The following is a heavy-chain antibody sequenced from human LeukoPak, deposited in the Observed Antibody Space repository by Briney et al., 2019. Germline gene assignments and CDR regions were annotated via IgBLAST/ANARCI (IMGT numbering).Heavy chain of an antibody. J-gene: IGHJ5*02. CDR3: ARHPSGRMWLQQGGWFDP. CDR1: GYTFTGYY. Sequence: ASVKVSCKASGYTFTGYYMHWVRQAPGQGLEWMGWINPNSGGTKYTQKFQGRVTMTWDTSISTGYMELSRLRSDDTAVYYCARHPSGRMWLQQGGWFDPWGQGTLVTVSS. CDR2: INPNSGGT. D-gene: IGHD5-24*01. V-gene: IGHV1-2*02.